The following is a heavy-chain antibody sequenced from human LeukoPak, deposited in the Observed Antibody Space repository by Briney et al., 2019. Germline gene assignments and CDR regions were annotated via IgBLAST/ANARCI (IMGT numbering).Heavy chain of an antibody. CDR1: GFTFNSYA. CDR2: ISYDGSNK. Sequence: GGSLRLSCAASGFTFNSYAMHWVRQAPGKGLEWVAVISYDGSNKYYADSMKGRFTISRDNSKNTLYLQMNSLRAEDTAVYYCAKDVGIADYYYYMDVWGKGTTVTISS. J-gene: IGHJ6*03. CDR3: AKDVGIADYYYYMDV. V-gene: IGHV3-30*04. D-gene: IGHD6-13*01.